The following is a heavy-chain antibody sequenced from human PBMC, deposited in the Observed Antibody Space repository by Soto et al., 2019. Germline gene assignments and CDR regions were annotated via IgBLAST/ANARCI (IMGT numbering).Heavy chain of an antibody. CDR1: GFTLSNYG. CDR3: ARSNYGDYYGHDAFDI. D-gene: IGHD4-17*01. J-gene: IGHJ3*02. V-gene: IGHV3-33*01. CDR2: IWNDGSNK. Sequence: QVQLVESGGGVVQPGRSLRLSCEASGFTLSNYGMHWVRQAPGKGLEWGAVIWNDGSNKYYVDSVRGRFTISRDTSKNTLDLEMNSLRAEDTAVYFCARSNYGDYYGHDAFDIWGQGTMVTVSS.